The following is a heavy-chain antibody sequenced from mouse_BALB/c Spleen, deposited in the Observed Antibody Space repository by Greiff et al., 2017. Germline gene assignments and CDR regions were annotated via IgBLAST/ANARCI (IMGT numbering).Heavy chain of an antibody. D-gene: IGHD1-1*01. CDR3: ARGPLGCVTTVEAWFAY. CDR1: GFTFSDYY. J-gene: IGHJ3*01. CDR2: ISDGGSYT. V-gene: IGHV5-4*02. Sequence: EVQGVESGGGLVKPGGSLKLSCAASGFTFSDYYMYWVRQTPEKRLEWVATISDGGSYTYYPDSVKGRFTISRDNAKNNLYLQMSSLKSEDTAMYYCARGPLGCVTTVEAWFAYWGQGTLVTVSA.